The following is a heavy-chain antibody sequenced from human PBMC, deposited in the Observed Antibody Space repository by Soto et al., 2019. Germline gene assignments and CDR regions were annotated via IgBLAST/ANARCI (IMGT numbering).Heavy chain of an antibody. V-gene: IGHV1-69*02. D-gene: IGHD2-2*02. CDR3: AMEYCSSTSCYRDY. CDR2: IIPILGIA. CDR1: GDTFSSYT. J-gene: IGHJ4*02. Sequence: QVQLVQSGAEVKKPGSSVKVSCKASGDTFSSYTISWVRQAPGQGLEWMGRIIPILGIANYAQKFQGRVTSTADKSKSTAYMELSSMRSEDTAVYYCAMEYCSSTSCYRDYWGQGTLVTVSS.